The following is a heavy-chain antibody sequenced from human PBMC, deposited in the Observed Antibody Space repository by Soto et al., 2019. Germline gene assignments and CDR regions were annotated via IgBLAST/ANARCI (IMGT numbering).Heavy chain of an antibody. V-gene: IGHV4-31*03. CDR3: ARTSYDSSGTAADP. Sequence: SETLSLTCTVSGGSISSGNYYWSWIRQHPGKGLEWIGYIFYSGSTYYNPSLKSRVTISVDTSKNQFSLKLSSVTAADTAVYYCARTSYDSSGTAADPWGQGTLVTVS. CDR2: IFYSGST. CDR1: GGSISSGNYY. J-gene: IGHJ5*02. D-gene: IGHD3-22*01.